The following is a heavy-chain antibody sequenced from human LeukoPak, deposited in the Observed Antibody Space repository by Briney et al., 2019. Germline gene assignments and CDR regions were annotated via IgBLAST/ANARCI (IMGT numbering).Heavy chain of an antibody. CDR1: GGSISSYY. CDR2: IYYSGST. Sequence: SETLSLTCTVSGGSISSYYWSWLRQPPGKGREWSGYIYYSGSTNYNPSRKRRVTISVDTSKNQFSLKLRSVTAADTAVYYCARGGYYYDSSGYFDYWGQGTLVTVSS. V-gene: IGHV4-59*13. D-gene: IGHD3-22*01. CDR3: ARGGYYYDSSGYFDY. J-gene: IGHJ4*02.